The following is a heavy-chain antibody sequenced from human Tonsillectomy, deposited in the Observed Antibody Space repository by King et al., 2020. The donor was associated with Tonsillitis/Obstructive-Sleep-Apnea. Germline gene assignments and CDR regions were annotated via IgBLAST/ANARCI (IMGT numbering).Heavy chain of an antibody. Sequence: VQLVESGGGLVQPGGSLRLSCAASGFTFSSYAMSWVRQAPGKGLEWVSAISGSGGSTYYADSVKGRFTISRDNSKNTLYLQMNSLRAEDTAVYYCAKDRRGYDFWRGLFDYWGQGTLVTVSS. CDR2: ISGSGGST. D-gene: IGHD3-3*01. CDR1: GFTFSSYA. CDR3: AKDRRGYDFWRGLFDY. V-gene: IGHV3-23*04. J-gene: IGHJ4*02.